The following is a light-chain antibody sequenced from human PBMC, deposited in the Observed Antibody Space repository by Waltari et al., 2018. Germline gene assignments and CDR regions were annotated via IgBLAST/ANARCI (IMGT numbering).Light chain of an antibody. CDR3: QHYVRLPAT. Sequence: EIVLTQSPGTLSLSPGERATLSCRASQRVSRALAWYQQKPGQDPRLLISGASNRATGIPDRFSGSWSGTDFRLTISSLEPEDFAVYYCQHYVRLPATFGQGTKVEIK. CDR2: GAS. J-gene: IGKJ1*01. V-gene: IGKV3-20*01. CDR1: QRVSRA.